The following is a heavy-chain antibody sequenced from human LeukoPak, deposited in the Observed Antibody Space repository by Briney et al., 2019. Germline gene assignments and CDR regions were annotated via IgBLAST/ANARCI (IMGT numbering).Heavy chain of an antibody. Sequence: GGSLRLSCAASGFTFSSYGMHWVRQAPGKGLEWVAFIRYDGSSKYYADSVKGRFTISRDNSKNTLYLQMNSLRAEDTAVYYCASSAANYYDSSGHLLDVWGKGTTVTISS. CDR3: ASSAANYYDSSGHLLDV. CDR1: GFTFSSYG. D-gene: IGHD3-22*01. V-gene: IGHV3-30*02. J-gene: IGHJ6*04. CDR2: IRYDGSSK.